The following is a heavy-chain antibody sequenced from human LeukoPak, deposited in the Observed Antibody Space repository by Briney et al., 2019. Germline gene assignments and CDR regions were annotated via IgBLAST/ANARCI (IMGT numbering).Heavy chain of an antibody. Sequence: PGGSLRLSCAASGFTFSSYAMTWVRQAPGKGLEWVSGISHSGDKTYYADSVKGRFTISRDNSKNTLYLQMNSLRAEDTAVYYCAKEDAGFCSGGTCHYYYYYYGLDVWGQGATVTVSS. CDR2: ISHSGDKT. CDR1: GFTFSSYA. CDR3: AKEDAGFCSGGTCHYYYYYYGLDV. V-gene: IGHV3-23*01. J-gene: IGHJ6*02. D-gene: IGHD2-15*01.